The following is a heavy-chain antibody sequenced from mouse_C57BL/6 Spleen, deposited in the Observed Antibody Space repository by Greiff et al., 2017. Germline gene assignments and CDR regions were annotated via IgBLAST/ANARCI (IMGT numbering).Heavy chain of an antibody. CDR3: ARVNGYYYYFDY. J-gene: IGHJ2*01. V-gene: IGHV3-1*01. CDR1: GYSITSGYD. Sequence: EVQGVESGPGMVKPSQSLSLTCTVTGYSITSGYDWHWIRHFPGNKLEWMGYISYSGSTNYNPSLKSRISITHDTSKNHFFLKLNSVTTEDTATYYCARVNGYYYYFDYWGQGTTLTVSS. D-gene: IGHD2-3*01. CDR2: ISYSGST.